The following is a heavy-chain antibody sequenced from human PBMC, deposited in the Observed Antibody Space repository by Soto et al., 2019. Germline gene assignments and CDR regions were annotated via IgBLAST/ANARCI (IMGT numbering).Heavy chain of an antibody. Sequence: ASVKVSCKASGYTFTGYYMHWVRQAPGQGLEWMGWINPNSGGTNYAQKFQGRVTMTEDTSTSTAYMELSSLRSEDTAVYYCATGSGAAAANWFDPWGQGTLVTVSS. D-gene: IGHD6-13*01. CDR3: ATGSGAAAANWFDP. CDR2: INPNSGGT. CDR1: GYTFTGYY. V-gene: IGHV1-2*02. J-gene: IGHJ5*02.